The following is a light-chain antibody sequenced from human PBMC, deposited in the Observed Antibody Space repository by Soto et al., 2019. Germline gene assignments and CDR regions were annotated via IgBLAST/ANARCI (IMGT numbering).Light chain of an antibody. J-gene: IGKJ2*01. CDR1: QSVSSSY. CDR3: QQYGESLYT. V-gene: IGKV3-20*01. Sequence: EIVLAQSPGTLSLSPGERATLSCRATQSVSSSYVAWYQQKPGQAPRLLIYGASSRASGIPDRFSGSGSGTAFPLTISRLEPEDFAVYYCQQYGESLYTFGQGTKLEIK. CDR2: GAS.